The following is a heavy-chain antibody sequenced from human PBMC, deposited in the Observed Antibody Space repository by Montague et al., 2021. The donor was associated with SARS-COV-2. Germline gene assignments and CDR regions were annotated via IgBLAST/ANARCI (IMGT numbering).Heavy chain of an antibody. CDR2: ITHSGST. V-gene: IGHV4-34*01. CDR1: GGSFSGYY. Sequence: SETLSLTCAVYGGSFSGYYWSWIRQPPRKGLEWNWEITHSGSTNYNPSLKIRVTISLDTSTNQFSLKLSSVSAADAAVYYCARGRHSSSWYVTKYYLDYWGQGTLVTVSS. D-gene: IGHD6-13*01. CDR3: ARGRHSSSWYVTKYYLDY. J-gene: IGHJ4*02.